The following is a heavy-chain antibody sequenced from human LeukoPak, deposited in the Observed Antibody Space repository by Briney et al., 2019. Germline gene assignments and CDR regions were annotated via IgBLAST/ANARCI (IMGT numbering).Heavy chain of an antibody. D-gene: IGHD2-15*01. Sequence: SVKVSCKASGGTFGSYAISWVRQAPGQGLEWMGRIIPIFGTANYAQKFQGRVTITTDGSTSTAYMELSSLRSEGTAVYYCARDVVWYETRLSNYMDVWGKGTTVTVSS. CDR1: GGTFGSYA. CDR2: IIPIFGTA. CDR3: ARDVVWYETRLSNYMDV. V-gene: IGHV1-69*05. J-gene: IGHJ6*03.